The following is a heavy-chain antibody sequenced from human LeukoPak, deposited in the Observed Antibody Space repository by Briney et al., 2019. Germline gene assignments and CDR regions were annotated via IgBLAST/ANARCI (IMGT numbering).Heavy chain of an antibody. CDR1: GYTLTELS. V-gene: IGHV1-24*01. D-gene: IGHD3-10*01. CDR3: ATDQGSGSYYKTGPSFAY. CDR2: FDPEDGET. Sequence: ASVKVSCKVSGYTLTELSMHWVRQAPGKGLEWMGGFDPEDGETIYAQKFQGRVTMTEDTSTDTAYMELSSLRSEDTAVYYCATDQGSGSYYKTGPSFAYWGQGTLVTVSS. J-gene: IGHJ4*02.